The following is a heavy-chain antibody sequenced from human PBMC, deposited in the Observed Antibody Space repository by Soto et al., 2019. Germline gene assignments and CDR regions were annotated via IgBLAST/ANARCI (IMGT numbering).Heavy chain of an antibody. CDR3: ARADHESWNYDGKYNWFDP. CDR1: GGSINSGGYY. V-gene: IGHV4-31*03. Sequence: QVQLQESGPGLVKPSQTLSLTCTVSGGSINSGGYYWSWIRQHPGKGLEWIGYIYYSGSTYYNPSRKSRVTISVDTSKNQFSLKLSSVTAADTAVYYCARADHESWNYDGKYNWFDPWGQGTLVTVSS. CDR2: IYYSGST. D-gene: IGHD1-7*01. J-gene: IGHJ5*02.